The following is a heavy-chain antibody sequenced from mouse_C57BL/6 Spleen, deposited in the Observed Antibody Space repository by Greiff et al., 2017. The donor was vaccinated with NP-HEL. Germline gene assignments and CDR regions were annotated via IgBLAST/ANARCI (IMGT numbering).Heavy chain of an antibody. CDR1: GYTFTDYY. CDR3: ARNEIIYYYGSSSFAY. CDR2: INPNNGGT. J-gene: IGHJ3*01. Sequence: EVQLQQSGPELVKPGASVKISCKASGYTFTDYYMNWVKQSHGKSLEWIGDINPNNGGTSYNQKFKGKATLTVDKSSSTAYMELRSLTSEDSAVYYCARNEIIYYYGSSSFAYWGQGTLVTVSA. D-gene: IGHD1-1*01. V-gene: IGHV1-26*01.